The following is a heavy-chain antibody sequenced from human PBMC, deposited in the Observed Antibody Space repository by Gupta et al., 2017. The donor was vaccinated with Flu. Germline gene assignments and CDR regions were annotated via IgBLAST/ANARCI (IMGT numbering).Heavy chain of an antibody. CDR2: ISLDGSNK. V-gene: IGHV3-30*18. J-gene: IGHJ4*02. CDR3: AKDVGGSGSYYTFDF. CDR1: SYG. D-gene: IGHD3-10*01. Sequence: SYGMNWVRQCPGKGVEWVAVISLDGSNKNYADSVKGQFTISRDNSKNTLFLQMNSLRDDDTGVYYCAKDVGGSGSYYTFDFWGQGTLVTVSS.